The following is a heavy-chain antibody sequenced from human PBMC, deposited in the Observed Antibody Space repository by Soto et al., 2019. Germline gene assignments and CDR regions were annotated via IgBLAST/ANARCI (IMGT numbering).Heavy chain of an antibody. V-gene: IGHV3-30*03. CDR2: ISYDGSNK. J-gene: IGHJ6*02. CDR3: ARDLGRITIFSEIYYYYGMDV. CDR1: GFTFSSYS. D-gene: IGHD3-3*01. Sequence: PGGSLRLSCAASGFTFSSYSMNWVRQAPGKGLEWVAVISYDGSNKYYADSVKGRFTISRDNSKNTLYLQMNSLRAEDTAVYYCARDLGRITIFSEIYYYYGMDVWGQGATVTVSS.